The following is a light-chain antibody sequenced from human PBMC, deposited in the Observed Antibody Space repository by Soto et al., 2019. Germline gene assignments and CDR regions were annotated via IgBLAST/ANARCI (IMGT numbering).Light chain of an antibody. CDR1: QSISTW. CDR3: QQYYSYSFT. V-gene: IGKV1-5*03. J-gene: IGKJ3*01. Sequence: DIQMTQSPSTLSASVGDRVTITCRANQSISTWLAWYQRKPGKAPKLLIYKASSLESGVPSRFSGSGSGTEFTLTISSLQTDDFATYYCQQYYSYSFTFGPGTKVDIK. CDR2: KAS.